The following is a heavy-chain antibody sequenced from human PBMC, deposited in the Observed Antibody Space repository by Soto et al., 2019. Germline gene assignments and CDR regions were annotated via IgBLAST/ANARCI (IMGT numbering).Heavy chain of an antibody. CDR1: GYTFTSFG. V-gene: IGHV1-18*04. D-gene: IGHD6-6*01. Sequence: QLHLVQSGAEVKKPGASVKVSCTASGYTFTSFGVSWVRQVPGQGLEWMGWISGYNGDTDYAQKFQGRVTMTTDRYTSTAYMEVRSLRSDDTAVYYWARDKPQQIVGYNYYYGMDVWGQGTTVTVSS. CDR3: ARDKPQQIVGYNYYYGMDV. J-gene: IGHJ6*02. CDR2: ISGYNGDT.